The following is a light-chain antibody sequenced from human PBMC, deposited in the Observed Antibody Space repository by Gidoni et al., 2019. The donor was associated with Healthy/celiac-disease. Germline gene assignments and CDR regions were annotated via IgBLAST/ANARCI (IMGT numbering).Light chain of an antibody. CDR3: QQYGSSPWT. J-gene: IGKJ1*01. Sequence: EIVLTQSPGTLSLSPGERATLPCRARQRVSSSYLAWYQQKPGQAPRLLIYGASSRATGIPDRFSGSGSGTDFTLTISRLEPEDFAVYYCQQYGSSPWTFGQGTKVEIK. V-gene: IGKV3-20*01. CDR2: GAS. CDR1: QRVSSSY.